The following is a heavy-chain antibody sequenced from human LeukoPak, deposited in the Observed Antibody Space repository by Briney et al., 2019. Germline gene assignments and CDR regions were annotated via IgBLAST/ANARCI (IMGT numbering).Heavy chain of an antibody. Sequence: GGSLRLSCAASGFTFSGYSMNWVRQAPGKGLEWVSYISSSSSTIYYAESVKGRFTISRDNAKNSLYLQMNSLRAEDTAVYYCARDLGDGQWLVPSFDYWGQGTLVTVSS. CDR2: ISSSSSTI. CDR3: ARDLGDGQWLVPSFDY. D-gene: IGHD6-19*01. CDR1: GFTFSGYS. V-gene: IGHV3-48*04. J-gene: IGHJ4*02.